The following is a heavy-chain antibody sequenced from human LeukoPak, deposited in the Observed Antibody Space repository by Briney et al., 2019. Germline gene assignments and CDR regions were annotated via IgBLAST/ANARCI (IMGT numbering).Heavy chain of an antibody. CDR2: IYHSGST. CDR1: GYSISSGYY. Sequence: SETLSLTCTVSGYSISSGYYWGWIRQPPGKGLEWIGSIYHSGSTYYNPSLKSRVTISVDTSKNQFSLKLSSVTAADTAVYYCAREWSTVTTYFGGRNWFDPWGQGTLVTVSS. V-gene: IGHV4-38-2*02. CDR3: AREWSTVTTYFGGRNWFDP. J-gene: IGHJ5*02. D-gene: IGHD4-17*01.